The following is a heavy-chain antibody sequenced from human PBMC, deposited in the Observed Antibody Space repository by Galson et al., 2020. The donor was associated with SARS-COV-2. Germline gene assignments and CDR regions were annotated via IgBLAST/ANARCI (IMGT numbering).Heavy chain of an antibody. V-gene: IGHV3-30-3*01. CDR3: ASLTLTKTPP. J-gene: IGHJ5*02. D-gene: IGHD2-2*01. CDR1: GLTLSTHA. CDR2: ISSDGNNI. Sequence: TGGSLRLSCEASGLTLSTHAMPWVRQPPGKGLEWSAVISSDGNNIYNADSVRGRFTISRDNSKNTVYLQMNSRRPEDTAVYYGASLTLTKTPPLGRGTLVTVAS.